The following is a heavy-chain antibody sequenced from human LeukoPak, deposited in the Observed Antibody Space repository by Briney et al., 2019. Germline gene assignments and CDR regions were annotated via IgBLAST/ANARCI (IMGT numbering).Heavy chain of an antibody. Sequence: ASVKVSFKSSGYTFTSYGICWVRPAPGQGLGWMGWISAYNGNTNYAQKLQGRVTMTTDTSTSTAYMELRSLRSDDTAVYYCAREVVVAYYYYGMDVWGQGTTVTVSS. V-gene: IGHV1-18*01. CDR3: AREVVVAYYYYGMDV. D-gene: IGHD3-22*01. CDR2: ISAYNGNT. CDR1: GYTFTSYG. J-gene: IGHJ6*02.